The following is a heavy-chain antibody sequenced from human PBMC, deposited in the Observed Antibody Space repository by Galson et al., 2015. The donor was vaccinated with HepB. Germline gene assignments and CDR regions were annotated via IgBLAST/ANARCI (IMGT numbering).Heavy chain of an antibody. D-gene: IGHD3-16*01. CDR2: ISDKGMIK. V-gene: IGHV3-30*04. CDR1: GFNFSDSP. Sequence: SLRLSCAASGFNFSDSPLHWVRQAPGKGLEWVAMISDKGMIKYYADSVRSRFTISRSNSQETLFLQMNTMRTEDTAVYYCAKGGTENSLDKWGQGTLVAVSS. J-gene: IGHJ4*02. CDR3: AKGGTENSLDK.